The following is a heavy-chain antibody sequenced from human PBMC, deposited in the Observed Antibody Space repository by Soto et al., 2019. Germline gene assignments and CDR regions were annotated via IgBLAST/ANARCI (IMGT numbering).Heavy chain of an antibody. CDR2: IVVGSGNT. J-gene: IGHJ4*02. CDR3: AAVGYSYGYEFFYFDY. D-gene: IGHD5-18*01. Sequence: SVKVSCKASGFTFTSSAVQWVRQARGQRLEWIGWIVVGSGNTNYAQKFQERVAITRDMSTSTAYMELSSLRSEDTAVYYCAAVGYSYGYEFFYFDYWGQGTLVTVSS. CDR1: GFTFTSSA. V-gene: IGHV1-58*01.